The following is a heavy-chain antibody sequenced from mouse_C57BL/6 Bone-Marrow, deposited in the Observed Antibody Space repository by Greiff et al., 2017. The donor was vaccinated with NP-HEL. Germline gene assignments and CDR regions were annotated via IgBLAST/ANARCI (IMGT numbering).Heavy chain of an antibody. V-gene: IGHV3-5*01. Sequence: EVQLVESGPGLVKPSQTVFLPCTVTGISITTGNYRWSWIRQFPGNKLEWIGYIYYSGTITYNPSLTSRTTITRDTPKNQFFLEMNSLTAEDTATYYCARDNYGSSYSYFDYWGQGTTLTVSS. CDR2: IYYSGTI. J-gene: IGHJ2*01. CDR1: GISITTGNYR. D-gene: IGHD1-1*01. CDR3: ARDNYGSSYSYFDY.